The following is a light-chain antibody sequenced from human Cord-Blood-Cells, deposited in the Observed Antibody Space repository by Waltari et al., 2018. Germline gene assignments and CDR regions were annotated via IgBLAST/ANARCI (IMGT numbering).Light chain of an antibody. CDR2: DAS. Sequence: EIVLTQSPATLSLSPPERAPLSCRASQSVSSYVAWYQQKPGQAPRLLIYDASNRATGIPARFSGSGSGTDFTLTISSLEPEDFAVYYCQQRSNWPPYTFGQGTKLEIK. CDR1: QSVSSY. V-gene: IGKV3-11*01. CDR3: QQRSNWPPYT. J-gene: IGKJ2*01.